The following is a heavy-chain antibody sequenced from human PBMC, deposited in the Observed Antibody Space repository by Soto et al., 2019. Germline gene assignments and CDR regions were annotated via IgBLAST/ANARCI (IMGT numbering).Heavy chain of an antibody. V-gene: IGHV3-64*01. CDR2: INAKGDTT. CDR1: GSTFSGHA. Sequence: EMQVVESGGGLVQPGGSLRLSCAASGSTFSGHAIHWVRQAPGKGLEIASTINAKGDTTYYANSVKGRFSISRDNSKNTLYLQMGSLRGEDTAVYYCARDTADGMDVGGQGTTVIVSS. CDR3: ARDTADGMDV. D-gene: IGHD2-21*02. J-gene: IGHJ6*02.